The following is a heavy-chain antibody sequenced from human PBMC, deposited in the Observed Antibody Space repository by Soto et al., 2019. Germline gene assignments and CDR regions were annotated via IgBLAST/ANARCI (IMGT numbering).Heavy chain of an antibody. CDR2: ISGSGGST. Sequence: GGSLRLSCAASGFTFSSYAMSWVRQAPGKGLGWVSAISGSGGSTYYADSVKGRLTISRDNSKNTLYLQMNSLRAEDTAVYYCANIEYSSSWVNNYYGMDVWGQGTTVTVSS. CDR1: GFTFSSYA. CDR3: ANIEYSSSWVNNYYGMDV. J-gene: IGHJ6*02. V-gene: IGHV3-23*01. D-gene: IGHD6-6*01.